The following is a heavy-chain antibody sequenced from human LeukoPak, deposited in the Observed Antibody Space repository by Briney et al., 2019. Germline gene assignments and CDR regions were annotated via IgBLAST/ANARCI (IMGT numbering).Heavy chain of an antibody. V-gene: IGHV3-30-3*01. CDR3: AREVDIPLTTGRANFFDL. Sequence: GGSLRLSRAASGFTFSSYAMHWVRQAPGKGLEWVAVISYDGSNKYYADSVKGRFTVSRDNAKDSLYLQMNSLRDEDTAVYYCAREVDIPLTTGRANFFDLWGQGTLVTVSS. J-gene: IGHJ4*02. CDR2: ISYDGSNK. CDR1: GFTFSSYA. D-gene: IGHD4-11*01.